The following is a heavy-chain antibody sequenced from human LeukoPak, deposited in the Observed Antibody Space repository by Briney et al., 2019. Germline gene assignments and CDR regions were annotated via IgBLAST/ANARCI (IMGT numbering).Heavy chain of an antibody. V-gene: IGHV3-7*01. CDR3: ARVMGYCYSTNCPRGDAFDI. D-gene: IGHD2-2*01. J-gene: IGHJ3*02. CDR1: GFTFSSYA. CDR2: IKHDRSEK. Sequence: AGGSLRLSCAASGFTFSSYAMSWVRQAPGKGLEWVANIKHDRSEKYYVDSVKGRFTISRDNAKNSLRLQMNSLRAEDTAVFYCARVMGYCYSTNCPRGDAFDIWGQGTMVIVSS.